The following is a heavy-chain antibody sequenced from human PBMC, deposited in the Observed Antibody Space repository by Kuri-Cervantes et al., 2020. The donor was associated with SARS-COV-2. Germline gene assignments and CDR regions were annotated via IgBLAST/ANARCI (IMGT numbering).Heavy chain of an antibody. D-gene: IGHD6-6*01. J-gene: IGHJ5*02. CDR3: AKDIREQLVGGVGWFDP. Sequence: GGSLRLSCAASGFTFDDYAMHWVRQAPGEGLEWVSGISWNSGSIGYADSVKGRFTISRDNAKNSLYLQMNSLRAEDTALYYCAKDIREQLVGGVGWFDPWGQGTLVTVSS. CDR1: GFTFDDYA. CDR2: ISWNSGSI. V-gene: IGHV3-9*01.